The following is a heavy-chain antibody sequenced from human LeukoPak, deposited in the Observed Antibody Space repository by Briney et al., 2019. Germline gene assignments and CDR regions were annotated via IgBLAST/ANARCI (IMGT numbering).Heavy chain of an antibody. D-gene: IGHD1-26*01. CDR2: IRYDGSHG. CDR3: AKDRQGEWELPD. CDR1: GFTFSSYG. J-gene: IGHJ4*02. Sequence: PGGSLRLSCAASGFTFSSYGMHWVRQAPGKGLEWVAFIRYDGSHGYYGDSVKGRFTISRDNSKNTLYLQMNSLGGEDTAVYYCAKDRQGEWELPDWGPGTLVTVSS. V-gene: IGHV3-30*02.